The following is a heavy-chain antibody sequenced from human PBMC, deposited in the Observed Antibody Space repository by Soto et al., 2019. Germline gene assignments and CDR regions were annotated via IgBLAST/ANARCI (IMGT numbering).Heavy chain of an antibody. CDR3: ARVGSSSSNNWFDP. J-gene: IGHJ5*02. CDR2: IIPNRGIT. Sequence: SVKVSCKASGGTFSSYTISWVRQAPGQGLEWMGRIIPNRGITNYAQKFQGRVTMTTDTSISTAYMELSRLRSDDTAVYYCARVGSSSSNNWFDPWGQGTLVTVSS. CDR1: GGTFSSYT. D-gene: IGHD6-13*01. V-gene: IGHV1-69*02.